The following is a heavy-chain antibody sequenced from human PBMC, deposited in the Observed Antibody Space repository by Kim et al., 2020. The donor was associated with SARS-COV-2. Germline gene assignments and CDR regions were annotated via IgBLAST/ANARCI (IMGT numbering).Heavy chain of an antibody. V-gene: IGHV1-3*01. CDR2: INAGNGNT. CDR3: ARRDWGENWFDP. Sequence: ASVKVSCKASGYTFTSYAMHWVRQAPGQGLEWMGWINAGNGNTKCAQKFQDRVTITRDTSASAVYMELSSLRSEDTAVYYCARRDWGENWFDPWGQGTLVTVSS. D-gene: IGHD7-27*01. J-gene: IGHJ5*02. CDR1: GYTFTSYA.